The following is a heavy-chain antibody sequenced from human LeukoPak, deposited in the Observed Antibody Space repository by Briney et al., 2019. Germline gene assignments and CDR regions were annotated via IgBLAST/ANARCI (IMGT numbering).Heavy chain of an antibody. D-gene: IGHD2-2*02. CDR1: GFAFSDHY. V-gene: IGHV3-11*01. CDR3: ARDPDTSSKVDF. J-gene: IGHJ4*02. CDR2: ISNSGSVL. Sequence: TPGGSLRLSCAASGFAFSDHYMSWIRQAPGKGLEWVAYISNSGSVLYYTDSVKGRFTISRDNAKKSLYLQMDGLRVEDTAVYFCARDPDTSSKVDFWGQGTLVTVSS.